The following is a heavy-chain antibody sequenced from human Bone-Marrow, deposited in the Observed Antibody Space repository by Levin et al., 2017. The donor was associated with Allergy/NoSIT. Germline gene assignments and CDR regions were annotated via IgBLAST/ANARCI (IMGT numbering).Heavy chain of an antibody. J-gene: IGHJ3*02. V-gene: IGHV1-46*01. D-gene: IGHD2-8*02. CDR2: INPSGGST. CDR3: ASRSLGCTGGVCYSLAFDI. Sequence: GASVKVSCKASGYTFTSYYMHWVRQAPGQGLEWMGIINPSGGSTSYAQKFQGRVTMTRDTSTSTVYMELSSLRSEDTAVYYCASRSLGCTGGVCYSLAFDIWGQGTMVTVSS. CDR1: GYTFTSYY.